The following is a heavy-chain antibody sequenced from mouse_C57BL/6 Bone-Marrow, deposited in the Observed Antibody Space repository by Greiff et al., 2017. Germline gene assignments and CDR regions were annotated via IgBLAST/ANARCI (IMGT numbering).Heavy chain of an antibody. CDR1: GYTFTSYW. CDR2: IDPSDSFT. J-gene: IGHJ2*01. Sequence: QVHVKQPGAELVMPGASVKLSCKASGYTFTSYWMHWVTQRPGQGLEWIGEIDPSDSFTHYNQKFKGKSTLTVDKSSSTAYMQRSSLTSEDSAVYYCASQARSTFYFDYWGQGTTLTVSS. V-gene: IGHV1-69*01. CDR3: ASQARSTFYFDY. D-gene: IGHD2-1*01.